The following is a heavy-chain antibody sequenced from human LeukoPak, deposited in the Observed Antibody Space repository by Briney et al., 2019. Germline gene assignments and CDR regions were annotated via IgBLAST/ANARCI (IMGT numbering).Heavy chain of an antibody. Sequence: GGSLRLSCAASGFTFSSYVMHWVRQAPGKGLEWVAIISYDGSNEYYADSVKGRFTISRDNSKNTLYLQMNSLRAEDTAVYYCARGVPYSSSWYTKGIFDYWGQGTLVTVSS. J-gene: IGHJ4*02. V-gene: IGHV3-30*14. CDR2: ISYDGSNE. D-gene: IGHD6-13*01. CDR3: ARGVPYSSSWYTKGIFDY. CDR1: GFTFSSYV.